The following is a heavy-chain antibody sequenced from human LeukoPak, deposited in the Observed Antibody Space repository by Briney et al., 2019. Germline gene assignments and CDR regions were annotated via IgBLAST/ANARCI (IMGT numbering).Heavy chain of an antibody. Sequence: GGSLRLSCAASGFTFSSYWMSWVRQAPGKGLEWVANIKQDGSEKYYVDSVKGRFTISRDNAENSLYLQMNSLRAEDTAVYYCARGARVAVIDYWGQGTLVTVSS. CDR1: GFTFSSYW. CDR3: ARGARVAVIDY. V-gene: IGHV3-7*04. CDR2: IKQDGSEK. D-gene: IGHD2-15*01. J-gene: IGHJ4*02.